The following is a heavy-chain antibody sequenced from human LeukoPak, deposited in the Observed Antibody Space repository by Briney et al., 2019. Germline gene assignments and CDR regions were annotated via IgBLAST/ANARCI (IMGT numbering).Heavy chain of an antibody. CDR3: AKVRMITMIAYDAFDI. Sequence: GGSLRLSCAGSGFAFSSYAMSWVRQAPGKGLEWVSAISGSGVSTYYADSVKGRFTISRDNSKNTLYLQMNSLRAEDTALYYCAKVRMITMIAYDAFDIWGQGTMVTVSS. J-gene: IGHJ3*02. V-gene: IGHV3-23*01. CDR2: ISGSGVST. CDR1: GFAFSSYA. D-gene: IGHD3-22*01.